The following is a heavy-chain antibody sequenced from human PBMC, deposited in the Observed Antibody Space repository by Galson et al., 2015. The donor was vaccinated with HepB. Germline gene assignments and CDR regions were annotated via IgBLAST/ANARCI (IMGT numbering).Heavy chain of an antibody. D-gene: IGHD6-13*01. Sequence: QSGAEVKKPGESLKISCKGSGYSFTSYWIGWVRQMPGKGLEWMGIIYPGDSDTRYSPSFQGQVTISADKSISTAYLQWSSLKASDTAMYYCARRLGREAAAVRIPYWFDPWGQGTLVTVSS. J-gene: IGHJ5*02. CDR3: ARRLGREAAAVRIPYWFDP. V-gene: IGHV5-51*03. CDR1: GYSFTSYW. CDR2: IYPGDSDT.